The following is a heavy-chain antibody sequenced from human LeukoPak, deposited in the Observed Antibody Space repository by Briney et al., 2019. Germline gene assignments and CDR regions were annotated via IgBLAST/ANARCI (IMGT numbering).Heavy chain of an antibody. J-gene: IGHJ4*02. CDR2: INHSGST. D-gene: IGHD5-12*01. CDR3: ARGRFGYSGCDRAFDY. Sequence: SETLSLTCAVYGGSFSGYYWSWIRQPPGKGLEWIGEINHSGSTNYNPSLKSRVTISVDTSKNQFSLKLSSMTAADTAVYYCARGRFGYSGCDRAFDYWGQGTLVTVSS. V-gene: IGHV4-34*01. CDR1: GGSFSGYY.